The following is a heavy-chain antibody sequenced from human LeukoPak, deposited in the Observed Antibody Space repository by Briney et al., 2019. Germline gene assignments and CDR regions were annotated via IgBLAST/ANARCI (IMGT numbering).Heavy chain of an antibody. Sequence: SETLSLTCTVSGGSISSYYWSWIRQPPGKGLEWIGYIYYSGSTSYNLSLKSRVTISVDTSKNQFSLKLSSVTAADTAVYYCARYGDYVFFLWGQGALVTVSS. CDR2: IYYSGST. CDR1: GGSISSYY. J-gene: IGHJ4*02. CDR3: ARYGDYVFFL. D-gene: IGHD4-17*01. V-gene: IGHV4-59*01.